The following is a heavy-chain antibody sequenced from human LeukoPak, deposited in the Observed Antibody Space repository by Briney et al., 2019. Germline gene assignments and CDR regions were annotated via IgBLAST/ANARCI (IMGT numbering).Heavy chain of an antibody. J-gene: IGHJ4*02. CDR3: TTDYYDSSGYYVTLSD. CDR1: VFTFSNAW. Sequence: PGGSLRLSCAASVFTFSNAWMNWVRQAPGKGLEWVGRIKSKTDGGTTDYAAPVKGRFTISRDDSKNTLYLQMNSLKTEDTAVYYCTTDYYDSSGYYVTLSDWGQGTLVTVSS. V-gene: IGHV3-15*07. CDR2: IKSKTDGGTT. D-gene: IGHD3-22*01.